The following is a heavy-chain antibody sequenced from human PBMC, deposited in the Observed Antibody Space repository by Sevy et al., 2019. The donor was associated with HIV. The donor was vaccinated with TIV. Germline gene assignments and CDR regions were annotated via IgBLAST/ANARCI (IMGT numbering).Heavy chain of an antibody. CDR3: ARRRIEITNGHDAFDI. CDR2: ISSSGSTI. CDR1: GFTFSDYY. J-gene: IGHJ3*02. V-gene: IGHV3-11*01. D-gene: IGHD3-10*01. Sequence: GGSLRLSYAASGFTFSDYYMSWIRQAPGKGLEWVSYISSSGSTIYYADSVKGRFTISRDNAKNSLYLQMNSLRAEDTAVYYCARRRIEITNGHDAFDIWGQGTMVTVSS.